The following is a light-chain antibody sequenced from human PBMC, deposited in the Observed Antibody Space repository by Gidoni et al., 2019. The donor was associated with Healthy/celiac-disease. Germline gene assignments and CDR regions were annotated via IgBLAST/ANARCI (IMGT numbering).Light chain of an antibody. CDR3: QQYLSFWT. V-gene: IGKV3-20*01. CDR1: QSVSSY. J-gene: IGKJ1*01. CDR2: AES. Sequence: EIVLTQSPGTLSLSPGERATLPCRASQSVSSYLTWYQQKPGQAPRLLIYAESNSANGIPDRFSGSGSGTDFTLTISRLEPPDFAVYYGQQYLSFWTFGQGTKLEIK.